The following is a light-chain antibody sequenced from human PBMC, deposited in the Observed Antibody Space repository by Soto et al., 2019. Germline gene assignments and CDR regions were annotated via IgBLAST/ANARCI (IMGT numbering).Light chain of an antibody. J-gene: IGKJ4*01. CDR1: RDISSY. CDR2: AAS. CDR3: QQLRSYPST. V-gene: IGKV1-9*01. Sequence: IQVTQSPSSLSASVGDRVTITCRASRDISSYLAWYQQKPGKAPTLLIYAASTLQSGVPSRFSGSGFGTDFTLTISSLQAEDFASYYCQQLRSYPSTFGGGTKVDIK.